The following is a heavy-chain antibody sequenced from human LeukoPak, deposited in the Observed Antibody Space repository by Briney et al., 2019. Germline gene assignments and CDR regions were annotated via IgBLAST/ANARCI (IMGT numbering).Heavy chain of an antibody. CDR1: GYTFTRYY. Sequence: GASVKVSCKTSGYTFTRYYMQWVRQAPGHGLEWTGIINPISGATDYAQKFQGRVTMTRDTSTSTVYMELSSLRSEDTAMYYCARLPYRDGVAQDYWGQGTLVTVSS. D-gene: IGHD3-16*02. J-gene: IGHJ4*02. V-gene: IGHV1-46*01. CDR3: ARLPYRDGVAQDY. CDR2: INPISGAT.